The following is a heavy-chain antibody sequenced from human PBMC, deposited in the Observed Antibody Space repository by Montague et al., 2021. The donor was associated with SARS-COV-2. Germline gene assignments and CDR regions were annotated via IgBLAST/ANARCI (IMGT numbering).Heavy chain of an antibody. J-gene: IGHJ6*02. D-gene: IGHD6-13*01. CDR3: ASAGQQLARYYYYGMDV. CDR2: LDHSWGT. V-gene: IGHV4-59*11. CDR1: GGSISGHY. Sequence: SETLSLTCSVSGGSISGHYYSWIWQPPGKGLEWIGNLDHSWGTKYYPSLKIRVTISVYTSKNQFSLKLSSVTAAATAAYYCASAGQQLARYYYYGMDVWGQGTTVTVSS.